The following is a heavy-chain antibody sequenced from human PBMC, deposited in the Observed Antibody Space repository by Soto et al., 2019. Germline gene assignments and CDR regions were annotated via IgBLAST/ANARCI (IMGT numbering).Heavy chain of an antibody. V-gene: IGHV6-1*01. J-gene: IGHJ4*02. CDR3: ARAWGFSSGWYGSFSY. D-gene: IGHD6-19*01. CDR2: TYYRSKWYN. Sequence: SQTLSLTCAISGDSVCSNRAAWNWIRQSPSRGLEWLGRTYYRSKWYNDYAVSVKSRITINPDTSKNQFSLQLNSVTPEDTAVYYCARAWGFSSGWYGSFSYWGQGTLVTVS. CDR1: GDSVCSNRAA.